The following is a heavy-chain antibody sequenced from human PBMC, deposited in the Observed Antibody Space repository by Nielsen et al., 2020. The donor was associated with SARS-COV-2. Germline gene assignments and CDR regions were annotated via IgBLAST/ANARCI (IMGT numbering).Heavy chain of an antibody. V-gene: IGHV4-34*01. CDR3: ARGKRSFSGAFLNFYYYYYMDV. Sequence: RQPPGKGLEWIGEITHTGDASYNPSLKSRVTLSVDTSRNQFSLRLNSVTAADTAVYFCARGKRSFSGAFLNFYYYYYMDVWGKGTTVTVSS. J-gene: IGHJ6*03. CDR2: ITHTGDA. D-gene: IGHD3-3*01.